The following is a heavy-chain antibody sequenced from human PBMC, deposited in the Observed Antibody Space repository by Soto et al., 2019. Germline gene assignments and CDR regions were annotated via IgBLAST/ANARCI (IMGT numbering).Heavy chain of an antibody. J-gene: IGHJ5*02. V-gene: IGHV4-39*01. Sequence: SETLSLTCTVSGGSISSSSYYWGWIRQPPGKGLEWIGSIYYSGSTYYNPSLKSRVTISVDTSKNQFSLKLSSVTAADTAVYYCARSEAVLGPVSWFDPWGQGTLVTVSS. D-gene: IGHD6-19*01. CDR1: GGSISSSSYY. CDR3: ARSEAVLGPVSWFDP. CDR2: IYYSGST.